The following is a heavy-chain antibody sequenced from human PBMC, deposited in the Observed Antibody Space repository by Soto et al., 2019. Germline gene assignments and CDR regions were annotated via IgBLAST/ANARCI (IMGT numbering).Heavy chain of an antibody. J-gene: IGHJ6*02. CDR1: GYSFTSYW. Sequence: EVQLVQSGAEVKKPGESLKISCKGSGYSFTSYWIGWVRQMPGKGLEWMGIIYPGDSDTRYSPSFQGQVTISADKSISTAYLQWSSLKASDTAMYYCARCVQAKLSQYYDFWSGYPLGGCGMDVWGQGTTVTVSS. V-gene: IGHV5-51*01. CDR2: IYPGDSDT. D-gene: IGHD3-3*01. CDR3: ARCVQAKLSQYYDFWSGYPLGGCGMDV.